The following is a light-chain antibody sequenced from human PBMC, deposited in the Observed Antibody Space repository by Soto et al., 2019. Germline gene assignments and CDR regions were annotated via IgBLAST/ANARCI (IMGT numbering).Light chain of an antibody. CDR2: GAS. V-gene: IGKV3-15*01. J-gene: IGKJ1*01. CDR3: QQYNNWPWT. Sequence: EIVLTQSPATLSLSPGERATLSCRASQSVSNNYLAWYQQKPGQAPRLLIYGASTRATGFPARFSGSGSGTDFTLTISSLQSEDFAVYYCQQYNNWPWTFGQGTKVDIK. CDR1: QSVSNN.